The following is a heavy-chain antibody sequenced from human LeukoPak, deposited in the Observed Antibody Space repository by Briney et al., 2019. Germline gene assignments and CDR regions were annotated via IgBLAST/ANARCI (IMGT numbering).Heavy chain of an antibody. Sequence: PGGSLRLSCAASGFTFSSYWMSWVRQAPGKGLEWVANIKQDGSEKYYVDSVKGRFTISRDNAKNSLYLQMNSLRAEDTAVYYCARDSSGWYLVYYFDYWAREPWSPSPQ. D-gene: IGHD6-19*01. J-gene: IGHJ4*02. V-gene: IGHV3-7*01. CDR1: GFTFSSYW. CDR2: IKQDGSEK. CDR3: ARDSSGWYLVYYFDY.